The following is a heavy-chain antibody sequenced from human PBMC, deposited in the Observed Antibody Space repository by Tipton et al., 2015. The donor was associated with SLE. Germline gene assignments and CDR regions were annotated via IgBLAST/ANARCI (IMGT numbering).Heavy chain of an antibody. D-gene: IGHD5-18*01. Sequence: TLSLTCTVSGDSISRGPYYWTWIRQAAGKGLEWIGRIYTSGSTYYNPSLKSRVPISVDTSKNQFSLNLSSVTAADTAVYYCARGARGYSYGSDEDFDSWGQGILVTVSS. J-gene: IGHJ4*02. CDR3: ARGARGYSYGSDEDFDS. CDR2: IYTSGST. V-gene: IGHV4-61*02. CDR1: GDSISRGPYY.